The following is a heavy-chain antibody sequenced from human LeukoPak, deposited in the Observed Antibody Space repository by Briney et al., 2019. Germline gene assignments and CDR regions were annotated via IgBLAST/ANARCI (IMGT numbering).Heavy chain of an antibody. CDR3: ARGEQLSYYGMDV. V-gene: IGHV4-34*01. CDR1: GGSFSGYY. D-gene: IGHD6-13*01. CDR2: INHSGST. J-gene: IGHJ6*02. Sequence: SETLSLTCAVSGGSFSGYYWSWIRQPPGKGLEWIGEINHSGSTNYNPSLKSRVTISVDTSKNQFSLKLSSVTAADTAVYYCARGEQLSYYGMDVWGQGTTVTVSS.